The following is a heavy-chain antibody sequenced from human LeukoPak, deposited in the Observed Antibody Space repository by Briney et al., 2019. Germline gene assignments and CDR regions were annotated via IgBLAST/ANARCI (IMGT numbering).Heavy chain of an antibody. CDR2: ISGSGGST. D-gene: IGHD3-10*01. CDR3: AKETVVRGVIILFYFDY. V-gene: IGHV3-23*01. Sequence: GGSLRLSCAASGFTFSSYAMSWVRQAPGKGLEWVSAISGSGGSTYYADSVKGRFTISRDNSKNTLYLQMNSLRAEDTAVYYCAKETVVRGVIILFYFDYWGQGTLVTVSS. J-gene: IGHJ4*02. CDR1: GFTFSSYA.